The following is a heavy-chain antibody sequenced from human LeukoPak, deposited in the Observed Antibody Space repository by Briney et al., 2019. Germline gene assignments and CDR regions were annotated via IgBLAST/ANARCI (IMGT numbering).Heavy chain of an antibody. CDR1: GFTFSSYS. Sequence: GGSVRLSHAASGFTFSSYSMNWVRQAPGKGLEWVSSISSSSSYIYYADSVKGRFTISRDNSKNTLYLQMNSLRAEDTAVYYCVRRAGAYSHPYDYWGQGTLVTVSS. CDR3: VRRAGAYSHPYDY. D-gene: IGHD4/OR15-4a*01. V-gene: IGHV3-21*04. J-gene: IGHJ4*02. CDR2: ISSSSSYI.